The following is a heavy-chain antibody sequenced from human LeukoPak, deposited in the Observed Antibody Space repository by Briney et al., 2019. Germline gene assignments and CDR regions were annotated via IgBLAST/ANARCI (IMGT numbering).Heavy chain of an antibody. Sequence: ASVKVSCKASGYTSTGYYMHWVRQAPGQGLEWMGWINPNSGGTNYAQKFQGRVTMTRDTSISTAYMELSRLRSDDTAVYYCARVEVGDYVWGSYRLWGQGTLVTVSS. CDR2: INPNSGGT. CDR1: GYTSTGYY. J-gene: IGHJ4*02. CDR3: ARVEVGDYVWGSYRL. D-gene: IGHD3-16*02. V-gene: IGHV1-2*02.